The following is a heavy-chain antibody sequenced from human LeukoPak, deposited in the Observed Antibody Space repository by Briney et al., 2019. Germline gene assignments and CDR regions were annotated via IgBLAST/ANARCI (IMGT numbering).Heavy chain of an antibody. V-gene: IGHV1-18*01. J-gene: IGHJ3*02. CDR1: GYTFTSYG. D-gene: IGHD3-10*01. CDR2: ISAYNGNT. Sequence: ASVKVSCKASGYTFTSYGISWVRQAPGQGLEWMGWISAYNGNTNYAQKLQGRVTMTTDTPTSTAYMELRSLRSDDTAVYYCARGGKIMISVVRGVLASRDASDIWGQGTMVTVSS. CDR3: ARGGKIMISVVRGVLASRDASDI.